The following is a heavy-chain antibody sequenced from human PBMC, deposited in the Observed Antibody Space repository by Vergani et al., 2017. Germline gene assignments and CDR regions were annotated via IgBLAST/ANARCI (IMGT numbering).Heavy chain of an antibody. D-gene: IGHD3-10*01. CDR2: ISWNSDSI. CDR3: ARDYGSGPPQSRRLLYDIGWFDP. CDR1: GFTFDDYA. V-gene: IGHV3-9*01. J-gene: IGHJ5*02. Sequence: EVQLVESGGGLVPPGRSLRLSCAASGFTFDDYAMHWVRQAPGKGLEWVSRISWNSDSIGYGNSVKGRFTISRNNAKKSLYLQMNSLRPEDTALYYCARDYGSGPPQSRRLLYDIGWFDPWGQGTLVTVSS.